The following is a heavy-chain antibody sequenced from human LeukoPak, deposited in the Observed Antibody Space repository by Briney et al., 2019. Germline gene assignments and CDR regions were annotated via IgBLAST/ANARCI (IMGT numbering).Heavy chain of an antibody. V-gene: IGHV3-43*02. CDR1: GFSFRTYG. D-gene: IGHD4-17*01. CDR2: ISGDGGST. J-gene: IGHJ3*02. CDR3: AKDNGDHPENAFDI. Sequence: GGSLRLSCAASGFSFRTYGMHWVRQAPGKGLEWVSLISGDGGSTYYADSVKGRFTISRDNSKNSLYLQMNSLRTEDTALYYCAKDNGDHPENAFDIWGQGTMVTVSS.